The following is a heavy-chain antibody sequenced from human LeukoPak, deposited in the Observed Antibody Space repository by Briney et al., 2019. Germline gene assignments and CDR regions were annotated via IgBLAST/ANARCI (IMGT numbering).Heavy chain of an antibody. Sequence: SETLSLTCDVSGVSINTCCYYWTWIRQPPGKGLEWIGYKYYSGSTRYNSSLRSRLTISLDTSKNQFSLRLTSVTAADTAVHYCARGRSYGFDFDSWGPGTLVIVSS. CDR2: KYYSGST. J-gene: IGHJ4*02. V-gene: IGHV4-61*01. D-gene: IGHD5-18*01. CDR3: ARGRSYGFDFDS. CDR1: GVSINTCCYY.